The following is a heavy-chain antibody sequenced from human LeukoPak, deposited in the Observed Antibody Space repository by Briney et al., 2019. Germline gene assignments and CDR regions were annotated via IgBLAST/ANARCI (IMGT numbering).Heavy chain of an antibody. D-gene: IGHD3-10*01. V-gene: IGHV4-39*01. CDR1: GGSISSSSYY. CDR2: IYYSGST. Sequence: SETLSLTCTVSGGSISSSSYYWGWIRQPPGKGLKWIGSIYYSGSTYYNPSLKSRVTISVDTSKNQFSLKLSSVTAADSAVYYCARWGDSEAYGSGSYDKYYFDYWGQGTLVTVSS. J-gene: IGHJ4*02. CDR3: ARWGDSEAYGSGSYDKYYFDY.